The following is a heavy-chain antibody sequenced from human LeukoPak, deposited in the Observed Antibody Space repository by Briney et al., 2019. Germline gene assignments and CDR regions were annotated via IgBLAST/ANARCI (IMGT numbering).Heavy chain of an antibody. V-gene: IGHV3-11*04. CDR2: ISSSGSTI. CDR1: GFTFSDYY. D-gene: IGHD3-10*01. J-gene: IGHJ4*02. CDR3: AREAQIITMVRGYFDY. Sequence: GGSLRLSCAASGFTFSDYYMSWIRQAPGKGLEWVSYISSSGSTIYYADSVKGRFTIFRDNAKNSLYLQMNSLRAEDTAVYYCAREAQIITMVRGYFDYWGQGTLVTVSS.